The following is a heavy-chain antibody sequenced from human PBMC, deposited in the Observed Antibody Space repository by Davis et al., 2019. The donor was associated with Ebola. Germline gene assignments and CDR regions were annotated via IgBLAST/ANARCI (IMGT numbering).Heavy chain of an antibody. Sequence: GESLKISCAASGFTFSSYGMHWVRQAPGKGLEWVAVISYDGSNKYYADSVKGRFTISRDNSKNTLYLQMNSLRAEDTAVYYCAKDHYYGSGRGMDVWGQGTTVTVSS. CDR2: ISYDGSNK. CDR1: GFTFSSYG. J-gene: IGHJ6*02. CDR3: AKDHYYGSGRGMDV. V-gene: IGHV3-30*18. D-gene: IGHD3-10*01.